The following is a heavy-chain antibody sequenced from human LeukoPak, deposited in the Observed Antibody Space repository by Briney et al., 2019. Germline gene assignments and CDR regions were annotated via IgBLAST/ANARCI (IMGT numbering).Heavy chain of an antibody. V-gene: IGHV4-39*01. CDR2: IYYSWST. Sequence: SETLSLTCTVSAASISSSSYSWGWIRQPPGKGLEWSGNIYYSWSTYYSPSLKSRVTISVDTSKNQFSLKLSSVTAADTAVYYCARRGYYDSSGYFDYWGQGTLVTVSS. J-gene: IGHJ4*02. CDR1: AASISSSSYS. D-gene: IGHD3-22*01. CDR3: ARRGYYDSSGYFDY.